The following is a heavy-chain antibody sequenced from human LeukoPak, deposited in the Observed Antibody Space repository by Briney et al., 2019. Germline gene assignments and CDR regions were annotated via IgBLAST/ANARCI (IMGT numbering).Heavy chain of an antibody. CDR3: ARRPYSSSWYWDY. CDR2: IYYSGST. V-gene: IGHV4-39*01. CDR1: GGSISSSSYY. Sequence: PSETLSLTCTVSGGSISSSSYYWGWIRQPLGKGLEWIGSIYYSGSTYYNPSLKSRVTISVDTSKNQFSLKLSSVTAADTAVYYCARRPYSSSWYWDYWGQGTLVTVSS. J-gene: IGHJ4*02. D-gene: IGHD6-13*01.